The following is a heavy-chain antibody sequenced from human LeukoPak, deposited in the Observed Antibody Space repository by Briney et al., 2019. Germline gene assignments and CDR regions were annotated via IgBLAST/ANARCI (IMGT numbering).Heavy chain of an antibody. D-gene: IGHD3-16*02. CDR3: ARAVRYDYVWGSYLDY. Sequence: QPGGSLGLSCAASGFTFSSYEMNWVRQAPGKGLEWVSYISSSGSTIYYADSVKGRFTISRDNAKNSLYLQMNSLRAEDTAVYYCARAVRYDYVWGSYLDYWGQGTLVTVSS. J-gene: IGHJ4*02. CDR2: ISSSGSTI. CDR1: GFTFSSYE. V-gene: IGHV3-48*03.